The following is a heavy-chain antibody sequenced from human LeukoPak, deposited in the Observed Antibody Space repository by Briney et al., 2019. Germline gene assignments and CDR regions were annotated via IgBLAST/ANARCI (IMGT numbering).Heavy chain of an antibody. J-gene: IGHJ6*03. V-gene: IGHV3-9*01. D-gene: IGHD3-10*02. CDR3: NARLIGSGSYYNDFSVYYYYMDV. Sequence: GRSLRLSCAASGFTFDDYAMHWVRQAPGKGLEWVSGISWNSGSIGYADSVKGRFTISRDNAKNSLYLQMNSLRAEDTALYYCNARLIGSGSYYNDFSVYYYYMDVWGKGTTVTISS. CDR1: GFTFDDYA. CDR2: ISWNSGSI.